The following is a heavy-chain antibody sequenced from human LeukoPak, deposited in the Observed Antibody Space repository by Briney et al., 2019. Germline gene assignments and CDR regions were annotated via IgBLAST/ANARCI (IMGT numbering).Heavy chain of an antibody. CDR2: ISWNSGSI. CDR3: ARHSGSGWY. CDR1: GFTFDDYA. D-gene: IGHD6-19*01. J-gene: IGHJ4*02. Sequence: GGSLRLSCAASGFTFDDYAMHWVRQAPGKGLEWVSGISWNSGSIGYADSVKGRFTISRDNAKNSLYLQMNSLRAEDTAMYYCARHSGSGWYWGQGTLVTVSS. V-gene: IGHV3-9*01.